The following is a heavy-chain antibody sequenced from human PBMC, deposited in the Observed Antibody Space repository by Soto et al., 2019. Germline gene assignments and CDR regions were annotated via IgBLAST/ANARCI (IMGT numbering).Heavy chain of an antibody. D-gene: IGHD6-19*01. J-gene: IGHJ5*02. V-gene: IGHV4-59*01. Sequence: QVQLQESGPGLVKPSETLSLTCSVSGDSMTTYYWSWIRQPPGKGLEWIGNIYYNGSPNYNPSLKSRVTISIDTSKSQFSLKLSSVTAADTAMYYCARGGSGWYYWFDPWGQGTLVTVSS. CDR2: IYYNGSP. CDR3: ARGGSGWYYWFDP. CDR1: GDSMTTYY.